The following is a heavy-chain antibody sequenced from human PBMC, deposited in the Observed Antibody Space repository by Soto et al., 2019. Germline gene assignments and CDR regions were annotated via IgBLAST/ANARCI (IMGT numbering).Heavy chain of an antibody. CDR3: ARRSFTGSSKIVNWFDP. Sequence: SETLSLTCAVYGGSFSGCYWSWIRQPPGKGLEWIGEINHSGSTNYNPSLKSRVTISVDTSKNQFSLKLSSVTAADTAVYYCARRSFTGSSKIVNWFDPWGHGTLVTVSS. V-gene: IGHV4-34*01. CDR2: INHSGST. D-gene: IGHD2-15*01. CDR1: GGSFSGCY. J-gene: IGHJ5*02.